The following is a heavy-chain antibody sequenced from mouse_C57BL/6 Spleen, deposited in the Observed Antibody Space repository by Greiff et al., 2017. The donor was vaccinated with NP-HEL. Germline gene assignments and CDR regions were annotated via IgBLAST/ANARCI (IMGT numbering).Heavy chain of an antibody. J-gene: IGHJ3*01. CDR3: AVYYDLAY. V-gene: IGHV1-26*01. D-gene: IGHD2-4*01. CDR2: INPNNGGT. CDR1: GYTFTDYY. Sequence: EVKLMQSGPELVKPGASVKISCKASGYTFTDYYMNWVKQSHGKSLEWIGDINPNNGGTSYNQKFKGKATLTVDKSSSTAYMELRSLTSEDSAVYYCAVYYDLAYWGQGTLVTVSA.